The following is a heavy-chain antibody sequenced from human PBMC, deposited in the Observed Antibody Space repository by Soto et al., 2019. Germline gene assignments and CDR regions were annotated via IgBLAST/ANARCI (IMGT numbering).Heavy chain of an antibody. D-gene: IGHD2-8*01. Sequence: GGSLRLSCAASGFTFSSYAMHWVRQAPGKGLEWVAVISYDGSNKYYADSVKDRFTISRDNSKNTLYLQMNSLRAEDTAVYYCAKFPWEIVLIVYEHWGQRTLVTVSS. CDR3: AKFPWEIVLIVYEH. CDR2: ISYDGSNK. V-gene: IGHV3-30-3*02. J-gene: IGHJ4*02. CDR1: GFTFSSYA.